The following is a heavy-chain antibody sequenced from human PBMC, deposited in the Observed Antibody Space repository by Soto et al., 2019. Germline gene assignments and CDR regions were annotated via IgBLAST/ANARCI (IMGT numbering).Heavy chain of an antibody. CDR2: IYWNDDK. V-gene: IGHV2-5*01. D-gene: IGHD6-19*01. CDR1: GFSLSTSGLG. CDR3: AHRPSGWYLFDY. Sequence: QITLKESGPTLVRPTQTLTLTCTFSGFSLSTSGLGVGWIRQPPGKALEWLALIYWNDDKRYGPSLKARLTITKDTSKTQVVLTMTNMDPVDTATYYCAHRPSGWYLFDYWGQGTLVTVSS. J-gene: IGHJ4*02.